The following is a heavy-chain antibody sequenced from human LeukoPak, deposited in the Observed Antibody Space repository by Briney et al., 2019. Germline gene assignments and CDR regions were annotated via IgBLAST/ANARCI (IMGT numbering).Heavy chain of an antibody. D-gene: IGHD6-19*01. Sequence: GGSLRFSCAASGFTFSSYAMSWVRQAPGKGLEWVSAISGSGGSTYYADSVEGRFTISRDNSKNTLYLQMNSLRAEDTAVYYGAKVAHSSGWYGWFDPWGQGTLVTVSS. V-gene: IGHV3-23*01. CDR2: ISGSGGST. J-gene: IGHJ5*02. CDR1: GFTFSSYA. CDR3: AKVAHSSGWYGWFDP.